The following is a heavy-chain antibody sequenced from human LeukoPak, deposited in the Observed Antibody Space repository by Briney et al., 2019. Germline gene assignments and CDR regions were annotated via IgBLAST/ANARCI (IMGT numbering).Heavy chain of an antibody. J-gene: IGHJ4*02. Sequence: ASVKVSCRASGYTFTSYYMHWVRQAPGQGLGWMGIINPSGGSTSYAQKFQGRVTMTRDTSTSTVYVELSSLRSEDTAVYYCARDHGPYYFDYWGQGTLVTVSS. CDR1: GYTFTSYY. V-gene: IGHV1-46*01. CDR3: ARDHGPYYFDY. CDR2: INPSGGST.